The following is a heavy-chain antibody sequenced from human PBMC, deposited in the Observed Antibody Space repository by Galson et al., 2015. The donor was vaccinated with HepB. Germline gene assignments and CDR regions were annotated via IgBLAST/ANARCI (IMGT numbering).Heavy chain of an antibody. CDR3: ARHTNSTDYFDY. J-gene: IGHJ4*02. V-gene: IGHV4-39*01. D-gene: IGHD4-11*01. CDR2: IYKSGST. CDR1: GGSIRSSSHF. Sequence: SETLSLTCTVSGGSIRSSSHFWGWIRQPPGKGLEWVGSIYKSGSTYYNPSLKSRVTISVDTSKNQFSLKLSSVTAADTAVYYCARHTNSTDYFDYWGQGTLVTVSS.